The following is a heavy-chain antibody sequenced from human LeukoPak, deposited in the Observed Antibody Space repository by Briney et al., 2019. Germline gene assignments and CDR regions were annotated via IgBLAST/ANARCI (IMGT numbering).Heavy chain of an antibody. D-gene: IGHD3-22*01. CDR3: ARDGNYYGSSGYYYRN. CDR2: ISSSSRTR. Sequence: GGSLRLSCAASGFNFSTYNVNWVRQAPGKGLDWVSYISSSSRTRYYADSVKGRFTIPRDNAKDSLYLQMNSLRAEDTAVYYCARDGNYYGSSGYYYRNWGQGTLVTVSS. CDR1: GFNFSTYN. V-gene: IGHV3-48*04. J-gene: IGHJ4*02.